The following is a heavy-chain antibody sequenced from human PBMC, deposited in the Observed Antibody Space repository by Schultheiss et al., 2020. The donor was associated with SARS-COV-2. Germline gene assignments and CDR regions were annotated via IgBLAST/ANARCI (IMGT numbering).Heavy chain of an antibody. V-gene: IGHV5-51*01. Sequence: GESLKISCKGSGYSFTSHWIAWMRQMPGKGLEWMGIIYPDDSDTKYSPSFQGQVTISVDKSIKTSYLRWSSLRASDTAMYYCARPTWAYSTGFYPIHFDSWGQGTLVTVSS. CDR1: GYSFTSHW. CDR3: ARPTWAYSTGFYPIHFDS. CDR2: IYPDDSDT. J-gene: IGHJ4*02. D-gene: IGHD3-22*01.